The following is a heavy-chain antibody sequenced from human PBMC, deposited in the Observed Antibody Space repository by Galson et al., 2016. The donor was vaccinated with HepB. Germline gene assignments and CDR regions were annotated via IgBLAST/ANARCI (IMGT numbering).Heavy chain of an antibody. V-gene: IGHV1-18*01. Sequence: SVKVSCKASGYSFSSFGISWVRQAPGQGLEWMGWINVYSGYTNYAQRLQGRAPMTSDTSTSTAYMELSSLRSDDTAVYYCARDWETEAPPAPLEAPAIYGMDVWGHGTTVTVSS. CDR2: INVYSGYT. CDR1: GYSFSSFG. CDR3: ARDWETEAPPAPLEAPAIYGMDV. D-gene: IGHD1-26*01. J-gene: IGHJ6*02.